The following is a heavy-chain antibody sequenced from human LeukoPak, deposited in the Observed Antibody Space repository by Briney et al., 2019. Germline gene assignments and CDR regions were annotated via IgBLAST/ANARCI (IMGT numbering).Heavy chain of an antibody. CDR3: ARDNSYGDITWWFDP. CDR2: FDPEDGET. V-gene: IGHV1-24*01. CDR1: GYTLTELS. J-gene: IGHJ5*02. D-gene: IGHD2-15*01. Sequence: ASVKVSCKVSGYTLTELSMHWVRQAPGKGLEWMGGFDPEDGETIYAQKFQGRVIMTEDTSTDTAYMELSSLRSEDTAVYYCARDNSYGDITWWFDPWGQGTLVTVSS.